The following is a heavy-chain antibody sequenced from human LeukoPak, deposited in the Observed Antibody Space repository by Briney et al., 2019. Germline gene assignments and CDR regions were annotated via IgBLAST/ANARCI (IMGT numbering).Heavy chain of an antibody. V-gene: IGHV3-30*02. CDR1: GFTFSSYG. D-gene: IGHD1-26*01. Sequence: GGSLRLSCAASGFTFSSYGMHWVRQAPGKGLEWVAFIRYDGSNKYYADSVKGRFTISRDNAKNSLYLQMNSLRAEDTAIYYCARDPYNGNYGDSYYYYMDVWGKGTTVTISS. CDR3: ARDPYNGNYGDSYYYYMDV. J-gene: IGHJ6*03. CDR2: IRYDGSNK.